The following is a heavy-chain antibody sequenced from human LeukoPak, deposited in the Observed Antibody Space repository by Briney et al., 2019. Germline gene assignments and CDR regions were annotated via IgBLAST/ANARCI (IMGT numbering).Heavy chain of an antibody. CDR1: GFTFSSYG. CDR2: ISYDGSNK. J-gene: IGHJ4*02. V-gene: IGHV3-30*18. CDR3: AKDGEAYCSGGSCWYYFDY. D-gene: IGHD2-15*01. Sequence: GGSLRLSCAASGFTFSSYGMHWVRQAPGKGLEWVAVISYDGSNKYYADSEKGRFTISRDNSKNTLYLQMNSLRAEDTAVYYCAKDGEAYCSGGSCWYYFDYWGQGTLVTVSS.